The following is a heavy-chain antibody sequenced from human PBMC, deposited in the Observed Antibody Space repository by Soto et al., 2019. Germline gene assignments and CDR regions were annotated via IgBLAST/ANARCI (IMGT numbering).Heavy chain of an antibody. J-gene: IGHJ6*02. V-gene: IGHV1-18*01. Sequence: GASVKVSCKASGYTFASYGISWVRQAPGQGLEWMGWISAYNGNTNYAQKLQGRVTTTTDTSTSTAYMELRSLRSDDTAVYYCAREGRGYSGYDSAYYYGMDVWGQGTTVTVSS. D-gene: IGHD5-12*01. CDR3: AREGRGYSGYDSAYYYGMDV. CDR2: ISAYNGNT. CDR1: GYTFASYG.